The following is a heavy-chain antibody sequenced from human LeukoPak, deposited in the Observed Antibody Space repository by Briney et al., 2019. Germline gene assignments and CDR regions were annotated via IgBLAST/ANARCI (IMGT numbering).Heavy chain of an antibody. Sequence: GGSLRLSCAASGFTFSSYWMSWVRQAPGKGLEWVANIKQDGSEKYYVDSVKGRFTISRDNAKNSLYLQMNSLRAEDTAVYYCARGVNMSKTPLLPLGYWGQGTLVTVSS. D-gene: IGHD2-15*01. CDR3: ARGVNMSKTPLLPLGY. J-gene: IGHJ4*02. V-gene: IGHV3-7*01. CDR2: IKQDGSEK. CDR1: GFTFSSYW.